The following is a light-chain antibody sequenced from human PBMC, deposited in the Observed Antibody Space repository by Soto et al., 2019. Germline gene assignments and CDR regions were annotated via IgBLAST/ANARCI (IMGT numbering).Light chain of an antibody. V-gene: IGKV3-20*01. CDR1: QTIDTKY. CDR2: GAS. Sequence: VLTQSPGTLSLAPGERATLSCRANQTIDTKYLAWYQQKPGQAPRLLIYGASRRATGIPDRFSASGSGTDFNVTITRLEPDDFGVYYCHHYGSSPRTFGQGTKVEV. CDR3: HHYGSSPRT. J-gene: IGKJ1*01.